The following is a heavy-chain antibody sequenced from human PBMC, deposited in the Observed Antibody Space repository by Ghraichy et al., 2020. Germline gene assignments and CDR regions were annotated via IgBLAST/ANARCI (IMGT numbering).Heavy chain of an antibody. CDR2: INHSGST. Sequence: SETLSLTCAVYGGSFSGYYWSWIRQPPGKGLEWIGEINHSGSTNYNPSLKSRVTISVDTSKNQFSLKLSSVTAADTAVYYCARGLGYDFWSGPYYFDYWGQGTLVTVSS. J-gene: IGHJ4*02. CDR3: ARGLGYDFWSGPYYFDY. D-gene: IGHD3-3*01. V-gene: IGHV4-34*01. CDR1: GGSFSGYY.